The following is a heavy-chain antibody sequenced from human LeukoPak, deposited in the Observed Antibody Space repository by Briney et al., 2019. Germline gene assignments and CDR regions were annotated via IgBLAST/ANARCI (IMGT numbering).Heavy chain of an antibody. CDR2: INHSGST. D-gene: IGHD2-8*01. CDR1: GGSFSGYY. V-gene: IGHV4-34*01. Sequence: SETLSLTCAVYGGSFSGYYWSWIRQPPGKGLEWIGEINHSGSTNYNPSLKSRVTIPVDTSKNQFSLKLSSVTAADTAVYYCARLRLYCTNGVCYKHDAFDIWGQGTMVTVSS. J-gene: IGHJ3*02. CDR3: ARLRLYCTNGVCYKHDAFDI.